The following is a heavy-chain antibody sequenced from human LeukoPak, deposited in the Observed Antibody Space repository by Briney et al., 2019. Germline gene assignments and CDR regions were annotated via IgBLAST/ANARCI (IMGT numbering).Heavy chain of an antibody. CDR2: IYTSGST. CDR3: ARGEKTNYGSGSLLSY. V-gene: IGHV4-4*09. D-gene: IGHD3-10*01. J-gene: IGHJ4*02. Sequence: NPSETLSITCTVSGGSISSYYWSWIRQPPGKGLEWIGYIYTSGSTNYNPSLKSRVTISVDTSKNQFSLKLSSVTAADTAVYYCARGEKTNYGSGSLLSYWAQGTLVTVSS. CDR1: GGSISSYY.